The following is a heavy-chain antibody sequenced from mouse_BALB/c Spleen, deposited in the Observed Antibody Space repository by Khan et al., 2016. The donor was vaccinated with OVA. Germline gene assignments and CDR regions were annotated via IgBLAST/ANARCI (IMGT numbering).Heavy chain of an antibody. J-gene: IGHJ1*01. D-gene: IGHD2-12*01. CDR2: INTYTGEP. CDR3: ARTNYSYDRYFDV. V-gene: IGHV9-1*02. CDR1: GYTFTNYG. Sequence: QIQLVQSGPELKKPGETVKISCKASGYTFTNYGMNWVKQAPGKGLKWMGWINTYTGEPTYADDFKGRLAFSLETSASAAYLQINNLKNEDMATYFCARTNYSYDRYFDVWGAGTTVTVSS.